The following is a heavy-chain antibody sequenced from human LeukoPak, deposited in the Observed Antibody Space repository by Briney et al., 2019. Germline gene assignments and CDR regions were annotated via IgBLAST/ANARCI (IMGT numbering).Heavy chain of an antibody. J-gene: IGHJ5*02. D-gene: IGHD3-9*01. CDR1: GYSISSGYY. Sequence: SETLSLTCTVSGYSISSGYYWGWTRQPPGKGLEWIGTTYHSGSTYYNPSLKSRVTISVDTSKNQFSLKLSSVTAADTAVYYCARSYDILVNWFDPWGQGTLVTVSS. CDR3: ARSYDILVNWFDP. CDR2: TYHSGST. V-gene: IGHV4-38-2*02.